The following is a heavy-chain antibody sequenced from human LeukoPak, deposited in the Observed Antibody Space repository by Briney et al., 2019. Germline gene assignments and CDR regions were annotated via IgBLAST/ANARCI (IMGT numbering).Heavy chain of an antibody. Sequence: SETLSLTCTVSGGSIRSYYWSWIRQPPGKGLEWIGYIYYSGSTNYNPSLKSRVTISVDTSKNQLSLKLSSVTAADTAVYYCARGGFFLDCWGQGTLVTVSS. CDR1: GGSIRSYY. D-gene: IGHD3-10*01. V-gene: IGHV4-59*01. CDR2: IYYSGST. CDR3: ARGGFFLDC. J-gene: IGHJ4*02.